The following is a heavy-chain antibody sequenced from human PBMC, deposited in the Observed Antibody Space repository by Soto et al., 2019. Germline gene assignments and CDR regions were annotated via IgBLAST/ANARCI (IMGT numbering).Heavy chain of an antibody. V-gene: IGHV4-59*01. Sequence: PSETLSRTCTLSGGSISSYYWSWVRQPPGKGLEWIGYIYYTGSTNYNPSLKSRVSISLDTSKNQFSLKLSSVTAADTAVYYCARVDYGGNSDAFDIWGQGTMVTVSS. CDR3: ARVDYGGNSDAFDI. CDR2: IYYTGST. J-gene: IGHJ3*02. CDR1: GGSISSYY. D-gene: IGHD4-17*01.